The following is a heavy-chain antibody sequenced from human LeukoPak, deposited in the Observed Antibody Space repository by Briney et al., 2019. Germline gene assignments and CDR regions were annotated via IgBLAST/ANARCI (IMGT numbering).Heavy chain of an antibody. J-gene: IGHJ4*02. Sequence: GGSLRLSCAASGFTFSSYEVNWVRQAPGKGLEWVSSISSSSSYIYYADSVKGRFTISRDNAKNSLYLQMNSLRAEDTAVYYCARGGSYRNIEVDYWGQGTLVTVSS. CDR1: GFTFSSYE. CDR3: ARGGSYRNIEVDY. CDR2: ISSSSSYI. V-gene: IGHV3-21*01. D-gene: IGHD1-26*01.